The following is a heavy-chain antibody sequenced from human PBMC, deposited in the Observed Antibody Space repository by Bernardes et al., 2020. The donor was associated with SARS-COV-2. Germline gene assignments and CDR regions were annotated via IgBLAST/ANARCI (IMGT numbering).Heavy chain of an antibody. V-gene: IGHV3-30*18. CDR3: AKALFLKTPFDY. CDR1: GFTFRLSG. D-gene: IGHD2-15*01. Sequence: VGSLRLSCAASGFTFRLSGMHWVRQAPGTGLAWVAGLSYDGHTQYYADSVRGRFTISRDTFRNMVFLQMNSLRGEDTAVYYCAKALFLKTPFDYWGQGTLVTVSS. J-gene: IGHJ4*02. CDR2: LSYDGHTQ.